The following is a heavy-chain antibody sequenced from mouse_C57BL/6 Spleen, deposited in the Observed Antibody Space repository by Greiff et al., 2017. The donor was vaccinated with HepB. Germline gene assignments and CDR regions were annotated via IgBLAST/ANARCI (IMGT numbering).Heavy chain of an antibody. Sequence: VQLKESGAELVRPGASVKLSCTASGFNIKDYYMHWVKQRPEQGLEWIGRIDPEDGDTEYAPKFQGKATMTADTSSNTAYLQLSSLTSEDTAVNYCNTGVYGYSNYDAMDYWGQGTSVTVSS. D-gene: IGHD2-5*01. CDR3: NTGVYGYSNYDAMDY. CDR2: IDPEDGDT. V-gene: IGHV14-1*01. CDR1: GFNIKDYY. J-gene: IGHJ4*01.